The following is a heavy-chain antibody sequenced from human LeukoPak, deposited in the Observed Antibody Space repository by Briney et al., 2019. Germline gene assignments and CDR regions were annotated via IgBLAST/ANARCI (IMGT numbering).Heavy chain of an antibody. J-gene: IGHJ4*02. CDR3: ARVAMSGIGSDDF. Sequence: ASVKVSCKAYGYTFTGYYVHWVRQAPGQGLEWMGWINPYSGDTNYAQKFQGRVTMTRDTSISTAYMELSSLKSDDTAVYYCARVAMSGIGSDDFWGQGTLVTVSS. CDR2: INPYSGDT. V-gene: IGHV1-2*02. CDR1: GYTFTGYY. D-gene: IGHD1-26*01.